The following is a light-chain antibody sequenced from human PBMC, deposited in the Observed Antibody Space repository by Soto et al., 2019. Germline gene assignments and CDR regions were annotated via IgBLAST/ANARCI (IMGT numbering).Light chain of an antibody. CDR1: SSDVGGYNY. V-gene: IGLV2-8*01. J-gene: IGLJ3*02. CDR3: SSYAGSRV. CDR2: EVS. Sequence: QSALTQPPSASGSPGQSVAISCTGTSSDVGGYNYVSWYKQHPGKAPKLMIYEVSKRPSGVPDRFSGSKSGNTASLTVSGLQAEDEAHYYCSSYAGSRVFGGGTKLTVL.